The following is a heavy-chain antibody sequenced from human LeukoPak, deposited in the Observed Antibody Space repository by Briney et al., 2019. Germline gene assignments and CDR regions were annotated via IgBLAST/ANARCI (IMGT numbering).Heavy chain of an antibody. CDR1: GFPFSSYV. Sequence: PGGSLRLSCAASGFPFSSYVMSWVRQAPGKGLEWVSAITGSGGTTYYADSVKGRFTISRDNSKNTLYLQMNSLRDDDTAVYYCAKVQYSDYNMNFDYWGQGTLVTVSS. CDR3: AKVQYSDYNMNFDY. CDR2: ITGSGGTT. J-gene: IGHJ4*02. V-gene: IGHV3-23*01. D-gene: IGHD5-12*01.